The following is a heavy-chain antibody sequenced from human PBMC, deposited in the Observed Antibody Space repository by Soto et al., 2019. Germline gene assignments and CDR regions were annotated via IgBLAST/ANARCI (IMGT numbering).Heavy chain of an antibody. V-gene: IGHV3-74*01. CDR2: LNGDGSST. D-gene: IGHD2-15*01. CDR1: GFTFSSYW. CDR3: AKDAYIKRCIGVTCSSGAFDI. J-gene: IGHJ3*02. Sequence: GGSLRLSCAASGFTFSSYWMHWVRQAPGKGLVWVSRLNGDGSSTSYADSVKGRFTISRDNSKNTLYLQMNSLRAEDTAVYYCAKDAYIKRCIGVTCSSGAFDIWGKGTRFTVSS.